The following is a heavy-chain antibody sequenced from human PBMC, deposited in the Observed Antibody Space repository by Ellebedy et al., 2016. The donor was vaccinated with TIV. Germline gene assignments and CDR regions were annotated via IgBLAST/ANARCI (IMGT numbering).Heavy chain of an antibody. D-gene: IGHD6-19*01. CDR3: ARRRYSSGWYNWFDP. CDR1: GGSISSSSYY. J-gene: IGHJ5*02. Sequence: MPSETLSLTCTVSGGSISSSSYYWGWIRQPPGKGLEWIGSIYYSGSTYYNPSLKSRVTISVDTSTNQFSLTLSSVTAADTAVYYGARRRYSSGWYNWFDPWGQGTLVTVSS. CDR2: IYYSGST. V-gene: IGHV4-39*01.